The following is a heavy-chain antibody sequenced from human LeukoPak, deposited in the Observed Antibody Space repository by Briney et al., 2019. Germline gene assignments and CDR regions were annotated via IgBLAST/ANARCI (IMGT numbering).Heavy chain of an antibody. D-gene: IGHD3-10*01. J-gene: IGHJ4*02. CDR1: GFTVSSNY. Sequence: GGSLRLSCAASGFTVSSNYMSWVRQAPGKGLEWVSVIYSGGSTYYADSVKGRFTISRDNSKNTLYLQMNSLRAEDTAVYYCAKLPRITMVRGVIMVPYYFDYWGQGTLVTVSS. V-gene: IGHV3-53*01. CDR2: IYSGGST. CDR3: AKLPRITMVRGVIMVPYYFDY.